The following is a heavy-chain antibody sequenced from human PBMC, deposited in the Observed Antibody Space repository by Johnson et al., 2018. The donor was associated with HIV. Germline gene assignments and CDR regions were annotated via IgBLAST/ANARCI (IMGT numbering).Heavy chain of an antibody. CDR3: TRGWSAFEI. V-gene: IGHV3-74*02. Sequence: EVQLVESGGGFVQPGGSLRLSCVASGFTFSSYWINWVRQAPGKGLVWISRINSDGRDINYADSVKGRFTISRDNAKNTLNLQMNSLRAEDTAVYYCTRGWSAFEIWGQGTMVTISS. CDR2: INSDGRDI. CDR1: GFTFSSYW. D-gene: IGHD2-15*01. J-gene: IGHJ3*02.